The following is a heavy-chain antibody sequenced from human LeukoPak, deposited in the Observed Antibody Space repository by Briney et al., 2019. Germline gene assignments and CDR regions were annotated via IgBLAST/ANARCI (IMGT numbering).Heavy chain of an antibody. D-gene: IGHD2/OR15-2a*01. CDR1: GFTVSSTY. J-gene: IGHJ4*02. CDR3: AKDSPYGGSFYYIDY. CDR2: IYSGGST. V-gene: IGHV3-53*01. Sequence: QPGGSLRLSCAASGFTVSSTYMSWVRQAPGKGLEWVSIIYSGGSTYYADSVKGRFTISRDNFKNTLYLQMNSLRAEDTAVYYCAKDSPYGGSFYYIDYWGQGTLVTVSS.